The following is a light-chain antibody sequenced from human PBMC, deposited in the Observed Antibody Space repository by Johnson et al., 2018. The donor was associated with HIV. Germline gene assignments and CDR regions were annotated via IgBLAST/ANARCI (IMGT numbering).Light chain of an antibody. CDR2: DNN. CDR3: GAWDSRLGGCV. Sequence: QSVLTKPPSVSAAPGQKVTISCSGSSSNIGNNYVSWYQQLPGTAPKLLIYDNNKRPSGIPDRFSGSRSGTSATLAITGLQTGDEADYYCGAWDSRLGGCVFGPGTKVTVL. V-gene: IGLV1-51*01. CDR1: SSNIGNNY. J-gene: IGLJ1*01.